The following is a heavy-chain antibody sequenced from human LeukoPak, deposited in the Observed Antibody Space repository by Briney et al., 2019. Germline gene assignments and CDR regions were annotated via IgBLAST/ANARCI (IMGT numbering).Heavy chain of an antibody. V-gene: IGHV3-33*01. CDR1: GFTFSGYG. D-gene: IGHD2-15*01. CDR3: ARDSSSSYDY. Sequence: GGSLRLSCAAFGFTFSGYGMHWVRQAPGKGLEWVAVIWYDGSNKYYADSVKGRFTISRDNSKDTLYLQMNSLRAEDTAVYYCARDSSSSYDYWGQGTLVTVSS. CDR2: IWYDGSNK. J-gene: IGHJ4*02.